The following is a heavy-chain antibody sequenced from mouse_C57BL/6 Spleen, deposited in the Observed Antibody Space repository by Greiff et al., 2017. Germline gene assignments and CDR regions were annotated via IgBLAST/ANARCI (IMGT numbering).Heavy chain of an antibody. CDR3: AKRGYGSRGHYYAMDY. CDR1: GFSLTSYG. D-gene: IGHD1-1*01. Sequence: VNVVESGPGLVAPSQSLSITCTVSGFSLTSYGVSWVRQPPGKGLEWLGVIWGDGSTNYHSALISRLGISKDNSKSQVFLKLNSLQTDDTATYYCAKRGYGSRGHYYAMDYWGQGTSVTVSS. CDR2: IWGDGST. J-gene: IGHJ4*01. V-gene: IGHV2-3*01.